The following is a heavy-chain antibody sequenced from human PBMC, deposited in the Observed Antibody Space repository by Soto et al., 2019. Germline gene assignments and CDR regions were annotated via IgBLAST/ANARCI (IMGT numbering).Heavy chain of an antibody. D-gene: IGHD5-12*01. CDR1: GFTVSSNY. CDR2: IHSGGST. V-gene: IGHV3-53*01. J-gene: IGHJ6*02. Sequence: EVQLVESGGGLIQPGGSLRLSCAASGFTVSSNYMSWVRQAPGEGLEWVSVIHSGGSTYYADSVKGRFTISRDTSKNTLYLQMDDLRAEDTAVYYCARDGGATIVYFGMDVWGQGTTVTVSS. CDR3: ARDGGATIVYFGMDV.